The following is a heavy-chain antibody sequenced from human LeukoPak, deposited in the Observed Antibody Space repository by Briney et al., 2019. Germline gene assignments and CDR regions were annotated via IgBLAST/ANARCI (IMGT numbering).Heavy chain of an antibody. CDR3: ARVERGVAATRSVDY. CDR1: GFTFSSYS. CDR2: ISSSSSYI. J-gene: IGHJ4*02. V-gene: IGHV3-21*01. Sequence: GGSLRLSCAASGFTFSSYSMNWVRQAPGKGLEWVSSISSSSSYIYYADSVRGRFTISRDNAKNSLYLQMNSLRAEDTAVYYCARVERGVAATRSVDYWGQGTLVTVSS. D-gene: IGHD2-15*01.